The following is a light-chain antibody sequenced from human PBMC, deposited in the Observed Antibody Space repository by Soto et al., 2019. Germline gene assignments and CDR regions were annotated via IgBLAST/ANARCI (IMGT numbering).Light chain of an antibody. CDR1: SSDVGGYNY. CDR3: CSYAGSYIV. CDR2: DVS. Sequence: QSVLTQPRSVSGSPGQSVTISCTGTSSDVGGYNYVSWYQQHPGKAPKLMIYDVSKRPSGVPDRFSGSKSGNTASLTISGLQAEDEADYYCCSYAGSYIVFGTGTQLTVL. V-gene: IGLV2-11*01. J-gene: IGLJ1*01.